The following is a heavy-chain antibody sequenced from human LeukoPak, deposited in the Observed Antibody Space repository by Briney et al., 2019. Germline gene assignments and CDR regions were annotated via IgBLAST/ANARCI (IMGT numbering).Heavy chain of an antibody. Sequence: ASVKVSCKASGYTFTGYYMHWVRQAPGQGLEWMGWINPNSGGTNYAQKFQGRVTMTRDTSISTAYMELGSLRSEDTAVYYCARSGGRQNWFDPWGRGTLVTVSS. V-gene: IGHV1-2*02. CDR1: GYTFTGYY. D-gene: IGHD4-23*01. CDR2: INPNSGGT. J-gene: IGHJ5*02. CDR3: ARSGGRQNWFDP.